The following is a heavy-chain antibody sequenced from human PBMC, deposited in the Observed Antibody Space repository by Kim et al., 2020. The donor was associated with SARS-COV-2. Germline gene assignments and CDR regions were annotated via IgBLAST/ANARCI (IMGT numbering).Heavy chain of an antibody. CDR3: TSAGSSKGDY. CDR2: IKSKSDGETT. Sequence: GGSLRLSCAASGFIFSNAWMSWVRQAPGKGLEWVGRIKSKSDGETTDYAAPVKGRFTMSRDDSKNILYVHMNSLKIEDTAVYYCTSAGSSKGDYWGHGTLVTVSS. V-gene: IGHV3-15*01. CDR1: GFIFSNAW. D-gene: IGHD6-6*01. J-gene: IGHJ4*01.